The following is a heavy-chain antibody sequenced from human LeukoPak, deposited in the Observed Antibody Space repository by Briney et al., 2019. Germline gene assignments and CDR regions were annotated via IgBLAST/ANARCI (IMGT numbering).Heavy chain of an antibody. CDR3: ARPHSSITMVRGVLGN. V-gene: IGHV3-23*01. CDR1: GFIFRSYA. J-gene: IGHJ4*02. Sequence: GGSLRLSCAASGFIFRSYAMSWVRRAPGKGLEWVAGFNETGDIPYYADSVRGRFTISRDTSEDTLYLQMNRLRVEDTAIYYCARPHSSITMVRGVLGNWGQGTLVTVSS. CDR2: FNETGDIP. D-gene: IGHD3-10*01.